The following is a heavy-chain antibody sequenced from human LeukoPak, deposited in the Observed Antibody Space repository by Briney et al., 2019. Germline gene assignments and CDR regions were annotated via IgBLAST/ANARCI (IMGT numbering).Heavy chain of an antibody. J-gene: IGHJ4*02. CDR3: ARDTDGSLDY. V-gene: IGHV3-7*01. D-gene: IGHD1-26*01. CDR1: GFTFRNSW. Sequence: GGSLRHSCAASGFTFRNSWMSWVRQAPGKGLEWVANIKQDGSPKHYADSLKDRFTISGDNPKNLLYVQMNSLRAVDTAVYYCARDTDGSLDYWGQGILVTVAS. CDR2: IKQDGSPK.